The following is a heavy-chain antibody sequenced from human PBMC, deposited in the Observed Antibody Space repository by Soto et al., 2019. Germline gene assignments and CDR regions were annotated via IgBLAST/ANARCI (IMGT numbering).Heavy chain of an antibody. CDR1: GGTFSSYG. CDR3: ARPTYYDILTGYYPGFGYYGMDG. D-gene: IGHD3-9*01. CDR2: IIPIFGSP. V-gene: IGHV1-69*06. Sequence: GSSVKVSCKASGGTFSSYGISWVRQAPGQGLEWMGGIIPIFGSPNYAQKFQGRVTITAVKSTSTAYMELNSLRSEDTAVYYCARPTYYDILTGYYPGFGYYGMDGWGQGTTVTVSS. J-gene: IGHJ6*02.